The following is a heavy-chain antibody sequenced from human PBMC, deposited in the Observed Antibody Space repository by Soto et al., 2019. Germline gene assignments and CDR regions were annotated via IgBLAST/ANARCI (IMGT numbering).Heavy chain of an antibody. J-gene: IGHJ4*02. CDR3: AKEDGRAGLFDY. V-gene: IGHV3-30*18. CDR2: ISYDGSNK. Sequence: GRSLRLSCAASGFTFSSYGMHWVRQAPGKGLEWVAVISYDGSNKYYADSVKGRFTISRDNSKNTLYLQMNSLRAEDTAVYYCAKEDGRAGLFDYWGQGTLVTVSS. D-gene: IGHD6-19*01. CDR1: GFTFSSYG.